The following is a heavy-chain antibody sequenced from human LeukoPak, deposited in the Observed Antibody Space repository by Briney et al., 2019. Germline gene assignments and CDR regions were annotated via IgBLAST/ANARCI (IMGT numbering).Heavy chain of an antibody. V-gene: IGHV3-33*01. CDR2: IWYDGSDK. Sequence: GGSLRLSCTASGFIFSNHGMLWVRQAPGKGLEWVAVIWYDGSDKFYADSVKGRFTISRDNSKNTLYLQMNSLRAEDTAVYYCGRLRVYYFDYWGLGTLVTVSS. CDR1: GFIFSNHG. CDR3: GRLRVYYFDY. D-gene: IGHD5-12*01. J-gene: IGHJ4*02.